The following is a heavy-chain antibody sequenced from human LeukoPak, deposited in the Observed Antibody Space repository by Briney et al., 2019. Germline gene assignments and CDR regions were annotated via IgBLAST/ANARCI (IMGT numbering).Heavy chain of an antibody. D-gene: IGHD6-19*01. CDR3: ARVWPSSGWYL. Sequence: GGSLRLSCAASGFTFSSYSMNWVRQAPGKGLEWVSSISSSSSYIYYADSVKGRFTISRDNAKNSLYLQMNSLRAEDTAAYYCARVWPSSGWYLWGQGTLVTVSS. CDR2: ISSSSSYI. V-gene: IGHV3-21*01. J-gene: IGHJ5*02. CDR1: GFTFSSYS.